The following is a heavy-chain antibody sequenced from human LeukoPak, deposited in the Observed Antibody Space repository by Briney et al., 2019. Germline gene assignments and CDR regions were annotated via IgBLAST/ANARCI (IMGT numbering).Heavy chain of an antibody. CDR1: GYTFTGYY. V-gene: IGHV1-46*01. Sequence: ASVKVSCKASGYTFTGYYMHWVRQAPGQGLEWMGIINPSGGSTSHAQKFQGRVTMTRDTSTSTVYMELSTLRSEDTAVYYCARDHPTGDSSGYYPRYYFDYWGQGTLVTVSS. J-gene: IGHJ4*02. CDR2: INPSGGST. CDR3: ARDHPTGDSSGYYPRYYFDY. D-gene: IGHD3-22*01.